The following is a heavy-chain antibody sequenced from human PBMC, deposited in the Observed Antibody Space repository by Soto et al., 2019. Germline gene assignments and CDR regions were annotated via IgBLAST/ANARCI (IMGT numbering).Heavy chain of an antibody. CDR1: GDGLSNYG. J-gene: IGHJ4*02. CDR2: ISAYDGQT. CDR3: ARVWYYDSSGYYAFDY. D-gene: IGHD3-22*01. V-gene: IGHV1-18*01. Sequence: ASVKVSCKASGDGLSNYGFSWVRQAPGQGLEWMGWISAYDGQTNYTKKFQGRVTMTTDTSSSTAYMELRSLRSDDTAVYYCARVWYYDSSGYYAFDYWGLGTLVTVSS.